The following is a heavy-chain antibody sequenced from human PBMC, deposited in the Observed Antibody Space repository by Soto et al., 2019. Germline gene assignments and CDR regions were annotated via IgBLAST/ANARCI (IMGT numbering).Heavy chain of an antibody. CDR1: GGSISSYY. Sequence: QVQLQESGPGLVKPSETLSLTCTVSGGSISSYYWSWIRQPPGKGLEWIGYIYYSGSTNYNPSLRSRVTISVDTSKNQFPLKLSSVTAADTAVYYCARWRIWFEELSGWFDPWGQGTLVTVSS. V-gene: IGHV4-59*01. CDR2: IYYSGST. D-gene: IGHD3-10*01. J-gene: IGHJ5*02. CDR3: ARWRIWFEELSGWFDP.